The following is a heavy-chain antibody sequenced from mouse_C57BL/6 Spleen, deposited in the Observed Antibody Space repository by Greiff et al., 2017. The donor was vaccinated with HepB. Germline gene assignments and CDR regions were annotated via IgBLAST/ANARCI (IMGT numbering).Heavy chain of an antibody. CDR2: IWSDGST. J-gene: IGHJ2*01. V-gene: IGHV2-6-1*01. CDR3: ARHQTYDGYPGYFDY. D-gene: IGHD2-3*01. Sequence: VKLMESGPGLVAPSQSLSITCTVSGFSLTSYGVHWVRQPPGKGLEWLVVIWSDGSTTYNSALKSRMSISKDNAKSQVFLKMNSLQTDDTAMYYGARHQTYDGYPGYFDYWGQGTTLTVSS. CDR1: GFSLTSYG.